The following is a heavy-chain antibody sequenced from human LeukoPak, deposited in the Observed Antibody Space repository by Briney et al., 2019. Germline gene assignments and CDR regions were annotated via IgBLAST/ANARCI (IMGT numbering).Heavy chain of an antibody. CDR1: GFIFSDYD. V-gene: IGHV3-21*06. D-gene: IGHD2-21*01. J-gene: IGHJ3*01. CDR2: FSSVGSYK. CDR3: ARGGKKGRGDSLHL. Sequence: PGGSLRLSCAASGFIFSDYDMNWVRQAPGQGLEWVALFSSVGSYKYYGDSVKGRFTISRDNAKSLVYLQLNSLRAEDTALYYCARGGKKGRGDSLHLWGPGTMVTVAS.